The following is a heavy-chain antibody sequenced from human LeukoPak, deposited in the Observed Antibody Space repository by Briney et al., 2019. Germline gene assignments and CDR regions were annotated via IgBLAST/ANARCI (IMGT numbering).Heavy chain of an antibody. CDR2: ISGSGAST. J-gene: IGHJ4*02. V-gene: IGHV3-23*01. D-gene: IGHD2-2*01. Sequence: GGSLRLSCAASGFTFSSYAMNWARQAPGKGLEWVSAISGSGASTYYADSVKGRFTISRDNSKNTLYLQMNSMRAEDTAIYYCAKAALRYQLLSSLDYWGQGTLVTVSS. CDR1: GFTFSSYA. CDR3: AKAALRYQLLSSLDY.